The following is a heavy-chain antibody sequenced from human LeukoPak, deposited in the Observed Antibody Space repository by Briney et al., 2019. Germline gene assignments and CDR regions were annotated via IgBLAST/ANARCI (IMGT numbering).Heavy chain of an antibody. J-gene: IGHJ4*02. Sequence: ASVKVSCKACGYTFTSYDSNWVRQATGQGLEWMGWMNANSGNTGYAQKFQGRVTMTRNTSISTAYMELSSLRSEDTAVYYCARNSQPYYDILTGPNLPLGYWGQGTLVTVSS. V-gene: IGHV1-8*01. CDR1: GYTFTSYD. CDR3: ARNSQPYYDILTGPNLPLGY. CDR2: MNANSGNT. D-gene: IGHD3-9*01.